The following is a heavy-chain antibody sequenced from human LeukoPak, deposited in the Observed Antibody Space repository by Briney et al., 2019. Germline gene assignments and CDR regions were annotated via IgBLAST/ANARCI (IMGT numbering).Heavy chain of an antibody. CDR3: ARADRQWKNWSDP. CDR2: ISSSGSTI. Sequence: GGSLRLSCAASGFTFSDYYMSWIRQAPGKGLEWVSYISSSGSTIYYADSVKGRFTISRDNAKNSLYLQMNSLRAEDTAVYYCARADRQWKNWSDPWGQGTLVTVSS. V-gene: IGHV3-11*04. D-gene: IGHD6-19*01. J-gene: IGHJ5*02. CDR1: GFTFSDYY.